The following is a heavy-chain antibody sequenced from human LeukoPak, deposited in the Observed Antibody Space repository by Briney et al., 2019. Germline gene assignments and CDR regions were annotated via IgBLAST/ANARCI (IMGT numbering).Heavy chain of an antibody. D-gene: IGHD3-10*01. CDR3: VVSLTWFGDGRGYFDY. CDR2: INHSGST. CDR1: GGSFSGYY. V-gene: IGHV4-34*01. Sequence: SETLSLTCAVYGGSFSGYYWSWIRQPPGKGLEWIGEINHSGSTNYNPSLKSRVTISVDTSKNQFSLKLSSVTAADTAVYYCVVSLTWFGDGRGYFDYWGQGTLVTVSS. J-gene: IGHJ4*02.